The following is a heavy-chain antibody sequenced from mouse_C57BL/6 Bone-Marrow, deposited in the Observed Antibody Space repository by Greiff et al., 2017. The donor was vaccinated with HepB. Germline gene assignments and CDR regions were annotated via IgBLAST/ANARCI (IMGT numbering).Heavy chain of an antibody. D-gene: IGHD4-1*01. J-gene: IGHJ3*01. CDR1: GYTFTDYY. Sequence: VQLQQSGPELVKPGASVKISCKASGYTFTDYYMNWVKQSHGKSLEWIGDINPNNGGTSYNQKFKGKATLTVDKSSSTAYMELRSLTSEDSAVYYCARLWEGAWFAYWGQGTLVTVSA. CDR3: ARLWEGAWFAY. CDR2: INPNNGGT. V-gene: IGHV1-26*01.